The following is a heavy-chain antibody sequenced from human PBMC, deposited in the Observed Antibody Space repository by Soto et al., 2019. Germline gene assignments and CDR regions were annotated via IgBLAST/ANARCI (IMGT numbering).Heavy chain of an antibody. CDR1: GFTFSNAW. Sequence: GSLRLSCAASGFTFSNAWMNWVRQAPGKGLEWVGRIKSKTDGGTTDYAAPVKGRFTISRDDSKNTLYLQMNSLKTEDTAVYYCTTDFFEYFEWELLQPDFDYWGQGTLVTVSS. D-gene: IGHD1-26*01. CDR3: TTDFFEYFEWELLQPDFDY. CDR2: IKSKTDGGTT. V-gene: IGHV3-15*07. J-gene: IGHJ4*02.